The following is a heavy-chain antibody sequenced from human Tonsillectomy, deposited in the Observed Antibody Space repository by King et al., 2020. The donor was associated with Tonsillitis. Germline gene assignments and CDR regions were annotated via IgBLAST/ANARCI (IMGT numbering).Heavy chain of an antibody. V-gene: IGHV3-9*01. CDR2: ITWNSGTL. Sequence: VQLVESGGGLVQPGRSLRLSCAASGFTFNDYAMHWVRQTPGKGLEWVSAITWNSGTLGYADSVKGRFTISRDNAKSSLYLQMNSLREEDTALYYCASGLRGARDAFHIWGQGTMVIVPS. CDR1: GFTFNDYA. J-gene: IGHJ3*02. D-gene: IGHD3-3*01. CDR3: ASGLRGARDAFHI.